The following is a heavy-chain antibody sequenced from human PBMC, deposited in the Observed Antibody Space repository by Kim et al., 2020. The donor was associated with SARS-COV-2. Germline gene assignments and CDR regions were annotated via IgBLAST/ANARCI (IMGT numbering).Heavy chain of an antibody. D-gene: IGHD2-2*01. V-gene: IGHV3-23*01. CDR1: GFIFSSYA. CDR2: TSGGGGSR. J-gene: IGHJ5*01. CDR3: AKGQTAAASRWFDS. Sequence: GGSLRLSCAASGFIFSSYALSWVRQAPGKGLEWVSTTSGGGGSRYYTDSVKGRFTISRDSSKKSLYLQMNSLRAEDTAVYYCAKGQTAAASRWFDSWG.